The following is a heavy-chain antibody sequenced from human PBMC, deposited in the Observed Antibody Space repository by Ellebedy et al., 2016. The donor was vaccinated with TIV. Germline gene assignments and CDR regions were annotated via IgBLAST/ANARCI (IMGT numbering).Heavy chain of an antibody. CDR1: GFTFSWYW. D-gene: IGHD4-11*01. V-gene: IGHV3-74*01. J-gene: IGHJ4*02. CDR3: VRGLDGKLDS. Sequence: GGSLRLXXAASGFTFSWYWMHWVRQAPGKGLVWVSRINNDGTGTDYADSVKGRFSISRDDARNSLYLQMNSLRAEDTAVYYCVRGLDGKLDSWGRGTLVTVSS. CDR2: INNDGTGT.